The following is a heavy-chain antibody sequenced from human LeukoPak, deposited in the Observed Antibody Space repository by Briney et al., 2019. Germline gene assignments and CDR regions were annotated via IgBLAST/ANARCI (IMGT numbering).Heavy chain of an antibody. CDR2: INHSGST. CDR3: ARDRYCSGRSCYGPPDY. Sequence: NPSETLSLTCAVYGGSFSGYYWSWIRQPPGKGLEWIGEINHSGSTNYNPSLKSRVTISIDTSKNQFSLKLNSVTAADTAVYYCARDRYCSGRSCYGPPDYWGQGVLVTVSS. V-gene: IGHV4-34*01. D-gene: IGHD2-15*01. CDR1: GGSFSGYY. J-gene: IGHJ4*02.